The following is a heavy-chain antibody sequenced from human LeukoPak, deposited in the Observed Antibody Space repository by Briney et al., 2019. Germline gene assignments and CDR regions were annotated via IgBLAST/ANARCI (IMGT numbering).Heavy chain of an antibody. V-gene: IGHV1-18*04. D-gene: IGHD3-3*01. CDR1: GYPFTGYY. J-gene: IGHJ6*02. CDR2: ISAYNGNT. CDR3: ARDYNDFWSGSNYYYYGMDV. Sequence: ASVKVSCKASGYPFTGYYMHWVRQAPGQGLEWMGWISAYNGNTNYAQKLQGRVTMTTDTSTSTAYMELRSLRSDDTAVYYCARDYNDFWSGSNYYYYGMDVWGQGTTVTVSS.